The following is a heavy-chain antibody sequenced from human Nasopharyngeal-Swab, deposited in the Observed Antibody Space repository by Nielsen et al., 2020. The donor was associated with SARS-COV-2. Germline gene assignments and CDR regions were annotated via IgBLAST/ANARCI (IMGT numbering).Heavy chain of an antibody. J-gene: IGHJ4*02. D-gene: IGHD2-2*01. Sequence: GESLKISCAASGFTFSSYGMHWVRQAPGKGLEWVAVISYDGSNKYYADSVKGRFTISRDNSKNTLYLQMNSLRAEDTAVYYCAKRPYCGSNSCYYYFDYWGQGTLVTVSS. CDR3: AKRPYCGSNSCYYYFDY. V-gene: IGHV3-30*18. CDR2: ISYDGSNK. CDR1: GFTFSSYG.